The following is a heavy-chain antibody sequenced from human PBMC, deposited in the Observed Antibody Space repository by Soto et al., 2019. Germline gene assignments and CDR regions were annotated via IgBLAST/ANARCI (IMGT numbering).Heavy chain of an antibody. CDR1: GYTFTSYY. V-gene: IGHV1-46*03. Sequence: GASVKVSCKASGYTFTSYYMHWVRQAPGQGLEWMGIINPSGGSTSYAQKFQGRVTMTRDTSTSTVYTELSSLRSEDTAVYYCARGSIVVVAADRGWFDPWGQGTLVTVSS. D-gene: IGHD2-2*01. CDR3: ARGSIVVVAADRGWFDP. CDR2: INPSGGST. J-gene: IGHJ5*02.